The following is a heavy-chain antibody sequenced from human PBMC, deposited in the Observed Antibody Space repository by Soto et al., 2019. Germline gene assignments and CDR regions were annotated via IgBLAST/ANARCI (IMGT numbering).Heavy chain of an antibody. Sequence: SETLSLTCTVSGGSISSDYWSWIRQPAGKGLEWIGRIYSTGSTNYNPSLKSRVTMSVDMSKNQFSLKLISVTAADTATYYCARGIVTTNFYFDYRGQGTLVTVSS. D-gene: IGHD5-12*01. CDR2: IYSTGST. CDR3: ARGIVTTNFYFDY. J-gene: IGHJ4*02. V-gene: IGHV4-4*07. CDR1: GGSISSDY.